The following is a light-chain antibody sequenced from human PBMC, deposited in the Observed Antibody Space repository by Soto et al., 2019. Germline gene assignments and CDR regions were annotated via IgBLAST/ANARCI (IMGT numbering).Light chain of an antibody. CDR2: EDN. V-gene: IGLV6-57*03. CDR3: QSYDSSKNVV. J-gene: IGLJ2*01. CDR1: SGRIASNY. Sequence: NFMLTQPHSVSESPRKTVTISCTRSSGRIASNYVQWYQQRPGSAPTTVIYEDNQRPSWVPDRFSGSIDSSSNSASLTSSGLKTEDEADYSCQSYDSSKNVVFGGGTNLTVL.